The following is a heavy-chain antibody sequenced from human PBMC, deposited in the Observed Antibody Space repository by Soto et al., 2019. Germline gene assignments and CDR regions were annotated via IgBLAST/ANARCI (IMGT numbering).Heavy chain of an antibody. CDR2: ISAYNGNT. Sequence: QVQLVQSGAEVKKPGASVKVSCKASGYTFTSYGISWVRQAPGQGLEWMGWISAYNGNTNYAQKLQGRVTMTTDTSTSTAYMELRSLRSDDTAVYYCARDLYDILTGYYYYYGMDVWGQGTTVTVSS. V-gene: IGHV1-18*01. J-gene: IGHJ6*02. CDR1: GYTFTSYG. D-gene: IGHD3-9*01. CDR3: ARDLYDILTGYYYYYGMDV.